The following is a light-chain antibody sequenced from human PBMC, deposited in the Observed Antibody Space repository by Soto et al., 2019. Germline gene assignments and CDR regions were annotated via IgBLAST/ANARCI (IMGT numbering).Light chain of an antibody. CDR1: QSITNL. CDR2: KAS. CDR3: QQYYSMPLT. Sequence: DIQMTQSPSTLSASVGDRVTITCRASQSITNLLAWYQQKPGKAPKLLIYKASSLESGVPSRFSGSGSGTEFTLTISSLQAEDVAVYYCQQYYSMPLTFGGGTKVDIK. V-gene: IGKV1-5*03. J-gene: IGKJ4*01.